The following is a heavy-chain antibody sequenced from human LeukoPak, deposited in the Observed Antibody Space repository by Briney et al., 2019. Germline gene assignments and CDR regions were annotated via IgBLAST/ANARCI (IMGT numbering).Heavy chain of an antibody. CDR2: ISSSSSYI. V-gene: IGHV3-21*01. J-gene: IGHJ3*02. CDR1: GFTFSSYS. CDR3: ARDFYCSSTSCYGKDAFDI. Sequence: PGGSLRLSCAASGFTFSSYSMNWVRQAPGKGLEWVSSISSSSSYIYYADSVKGRFTISRDNAKNSLYLQMNSLRAEDTAVYYCARDFYCSSTSCYGKDAFDIWGPGTMVTVSS. D-gene: IGHD2-2*01.